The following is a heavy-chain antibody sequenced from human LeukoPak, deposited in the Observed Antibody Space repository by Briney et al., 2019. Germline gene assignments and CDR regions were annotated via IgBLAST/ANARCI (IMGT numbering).Heavy chain of an antibody. D-gene: IGHD6-19*01. V-gene: IGHV3-30*04. CDR3: ARAQGAVAGTLFDY. CDR2: ISYDGSNK. J-gene: IGHJ4*02. CDR1: GFTFSSYA. Sequence: GRSLRLAWAASGFTFSSYAMHWVRQAPGKGLEWVAVISYDGSNKYYADSVKGRFTISRDNSKNTLYLQMNSLRAEDTAVYYCARAQGAVAGTLFDYWGQGTLVTVSS.